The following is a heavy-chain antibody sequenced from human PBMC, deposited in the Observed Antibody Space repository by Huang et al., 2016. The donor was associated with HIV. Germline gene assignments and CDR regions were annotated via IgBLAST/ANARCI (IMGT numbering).Heavy chain of an antibody. V-gene: IGHV4-30-4*08. D-gene: IGHD3-22*01. CDR3: GRFSYYSDSTISQYLQL. Sequence: QVHLQESGPGLVKPSQPLSLTCTVSGGSISSGGYYWTWSRQHPGKGLEWIWYSYYSGSTYYSPSLKSRVTISVDTSKNQFSLKVTSMTAADTAVYYCGRFSYYSDSTISQYLQLWGQGALVTVSS. CDR1: GGSISSGGYY. J-gene: IGHJ1*01. CDR2: SYYSGST.